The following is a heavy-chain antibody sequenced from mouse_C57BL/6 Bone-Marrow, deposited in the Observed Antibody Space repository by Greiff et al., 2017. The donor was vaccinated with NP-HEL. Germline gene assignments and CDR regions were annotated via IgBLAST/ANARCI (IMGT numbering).Heavy chain of an antibody. CDR1: GYTFTSYW. CDR3: ARFGEYVWFAY. D-gene: IGHD3-1*01. Sequence: VQLQQPGAELVRPGTSVKLSCKASGYTFTSYWMHWVKQRPGQGLEWIGVIDPSDSYTNYNQKFKGKATLTVDTSSSTAYMQLSSLTSEDSAVYYCARFGEYVWFAYWGQGTLVTVSA. CDR2: IDPSDSYT. J-gene: IGHJ3*01. V-gene: IGHV1-59*01.